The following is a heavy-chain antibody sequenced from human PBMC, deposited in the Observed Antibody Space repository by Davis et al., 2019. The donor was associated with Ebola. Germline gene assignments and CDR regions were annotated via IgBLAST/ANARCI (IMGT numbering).Heavy chain of an antibody. Sequence: GESLKISCAASGFPFIRYAMNWVRQAPGKGLEWVSGITNIDGSTYYADSVKGRFTISRDNSKNTLYLQMNALRAEDTAVYYCAKVSSRIPAAGIDYWGQGTLVTVSS. D-gene: IGHD6-25*01. CDR3: AKVSSRIPAAGIDY. CDR1: GFPFIRYA. J-gene: IGHJ4*02. V-gene: IGHV3-23*01. CDR2: ITNIDGST.